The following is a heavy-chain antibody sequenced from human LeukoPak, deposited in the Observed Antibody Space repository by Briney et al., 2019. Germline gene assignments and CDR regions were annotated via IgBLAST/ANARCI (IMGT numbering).Heavy chain of an antibody. J-gene: IGHJ3*02. D-gene: IGHD4-17*01. CDR2: IYYSGST. CDR3: ARPVPSTVPGLDAFGI. Sequence: SETLSLTCTVSGGSISSSSYYWGWIRQPPGKGLEWIGSIYYSGSTYYNPSLKSRVTISVDTSKNQFSLKLSSVTAADTAVYYCARPVPSTVPGLDAFGIWGQGTMVTVSS. V-gene: IGHV4-39*01. CDR1: GGSISSSSYY.